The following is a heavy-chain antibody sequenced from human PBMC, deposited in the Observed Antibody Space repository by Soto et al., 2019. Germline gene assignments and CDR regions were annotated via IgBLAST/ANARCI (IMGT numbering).Heavy chain of an antibody. CDR1: GGSVTTGVYY. V-gene: IGHV4-61*08. CDR2: IYNVGSR. J-gene: IGHJ4*02. D-gene: IGHD2-8*02. Sequence: SETLSLTCSVSGGSVTTGVYYWSWIRQPPGKGLEWIGYIYNVGSRNYNPSLESRVTISVDTSKNQFSLKLTSVTAADTAVYYCARDKITGLFDYWGQGTLVTAPQ. CDR3: ARDKITGLFDY.